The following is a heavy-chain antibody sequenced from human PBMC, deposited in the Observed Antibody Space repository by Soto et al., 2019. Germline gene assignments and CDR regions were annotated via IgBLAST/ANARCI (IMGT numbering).Heavy chain of an antibody. Sequence: QVQLQQWGAGLLKPSETLSLTCAVHGWTFSGYYWSWVRQAPGKGLEWIGEINHNGGTNYNPSLEGRITISVDTSRNQFSLRLNSVTAADTAVYYCARGDWSTRFQNWGRGTLVTVSS. CDR3: ARGDWSTRFQN. CDR2: INHNGGT. D-gene: IGHD3-3*01. V-gene: IGHV4-34*01. J-gene: IGHJ1*01. CDR1: GWTFSGYY.